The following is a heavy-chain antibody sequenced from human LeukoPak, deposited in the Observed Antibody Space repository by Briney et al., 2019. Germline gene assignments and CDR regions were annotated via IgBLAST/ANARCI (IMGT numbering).Heavy chain of an antibody. CDR1: GGTFSSYA. CDR3: ARVGITMVRGVIITSDYYYYYMDV. J-gene: IGHJ6*03. Sequence: SVKVSCKASGGTFSSYAISWVRQAPGQGLEWMGGIIPIFGTANYAQKFQGRVTITTDESTSTAYMELSSLRSEDTAVYYCARVGITMVRGVIITSDYYYYYMDVWGKGTTVTVSS. V-gene: IGHV1-69*05. CDR2: IIPIFGTA. D-gene: IGHD3-10*01.